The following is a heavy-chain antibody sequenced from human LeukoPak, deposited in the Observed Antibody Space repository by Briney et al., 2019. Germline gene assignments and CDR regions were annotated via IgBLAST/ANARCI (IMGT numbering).Heavy chain of an antibody. CDR3: ATSGLSRFGF. CDR1: GFTLSSYA. V-gene: IGHV3-23*01. CDR2: ISVSGNT. D-gene: IGHD2/OR15-2a*01. J-gene: IGHJ4*02. Sequence: PGGSLRLSCAASGFTLSSYAMSWVRQGPGKGLEWVSAISVSGNTYHADSVKGRFTVSRDSSKNTLYLQMNSLRAGDTAVYYCATSGLSRFGFWGQGTLVTVSS.